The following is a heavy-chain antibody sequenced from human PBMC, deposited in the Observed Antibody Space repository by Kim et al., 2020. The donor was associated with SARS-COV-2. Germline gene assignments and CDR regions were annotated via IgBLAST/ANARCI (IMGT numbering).Heavy chain of an antibody. CDR3: AREGNGSGSYSGVTLRWFDP. CDR1: GGSISSGGYY. J-gene: IGHJ5*02. V-gene: IGHV4-31*03. CDR2: IYYSGST. D-gene: IGHD3-10*01. Sequence: SETLSLTCTVSGGSISSGGYYWSWIRQHPGKGLEWIGYIYYSGSTYYNPSLKSRVTISVDTSKNQFSLKLSSVTAADTAVYYCAREGNGSGSYSGVTLRWFDPWGQGSLVTVSS.